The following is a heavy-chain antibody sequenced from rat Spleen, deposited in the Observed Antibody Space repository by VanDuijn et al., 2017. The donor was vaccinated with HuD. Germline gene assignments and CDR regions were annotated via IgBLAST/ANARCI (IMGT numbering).Heavy chain of an antibody. CDR2: ISYSGST. CDR1: GNSIANGY. CDR3: ASGYTTDSYWYFDF. Sequence: EVQLQESGPGLVKPSQSLSLTCSVTGNSIANGYRWNWIRRFPGSKLEWMGYISYSGSTSYNPSLKIRISITRDTSKNQFFLQLNSVTTEDTATYSCASGYTTDSYWYFDFGGPGTMVTVSS. D-gene: IGHD1-6*01. V-gene: IGHV3-1*01. J-gene: IGHJ1*01.